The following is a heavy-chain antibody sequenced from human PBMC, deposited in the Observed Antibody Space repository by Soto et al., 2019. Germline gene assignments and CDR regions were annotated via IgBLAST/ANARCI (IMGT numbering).Heavy chain of an antibody. J-gene: IGHJ3*02. Sequence: GGSLRLSCAAPGFTFSSYSMNWVRQAPGKGLEWVSSISSSSSYIYYADSVKGRFTISRDNAKNSLYLQMNSLRAEDTAVYYCARDGPNYYDSPHDAFDIWGQGTMVTVSS. CDR2: ISSSSSYI. CDR3: ARDGPNYYDSPHDAFDI. D-gene: IGHD3-22*01. CDR1: GFTFSSYS. V-gene: IGHV3-21*01.